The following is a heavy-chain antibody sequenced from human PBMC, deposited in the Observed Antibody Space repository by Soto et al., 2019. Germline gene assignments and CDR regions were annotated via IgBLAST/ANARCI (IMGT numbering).Heavy chain of an antibody. CDR1: GFTFSSYA. V-gene: IGHV3-23*01. CDR3: ANGRGSLHYDFWSGYPIDY. J-gene: IGHJ4*02. CDR2: ISGSGGST. D-gene: IGHD3-3*01. Sequence: GGSLRLSCAASGFTFSSYAMSWVRQAPGKGLEWVSAISGSGGSTYYADSVKGRFTISRDNSKNTLYLQMNSLRAEDTAVYYCANGRGSLHYDFWSGYPIDYWGQGTLVTVSS.